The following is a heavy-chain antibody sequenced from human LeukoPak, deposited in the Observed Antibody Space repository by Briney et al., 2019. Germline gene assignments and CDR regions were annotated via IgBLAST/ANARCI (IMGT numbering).Heavy chain of an antibody. CDR2: ISYDTTNK. Sequence: GGSLRLSCAASGFTFSSYGIHWVRQAPGKGLEWVAVISYDTTNKYYTDSVKGRFTISRDNSKNTLYLQMNSLRAEDTAVYYCARDQDVAAAGTWGSIDYWGQGTLVTVSS. CDR3: ARDQDVAAAGTWGSIDY. V-gene: IGHV3-30*03. CDR1: GFTFSSYG. D-gene: IGHD6-13*01. J-gene: IGHJ4*02.